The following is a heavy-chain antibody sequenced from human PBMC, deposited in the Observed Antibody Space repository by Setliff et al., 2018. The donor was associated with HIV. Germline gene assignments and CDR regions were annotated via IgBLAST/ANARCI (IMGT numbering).Heavy chain of an antibody. D-gene: IGHD6-13*01. CDR3: ARDPGITAAGTEYFDS. Sequence: SETLSLTCAVYGGSFSGYYWSWIRQPPGKGLEWIGEINHSGSTNYNPSLKSRVTISVDTSKNQFSLKLSSVTAADTAVYYCARDPGITAAGTEYFDSWGQGILVTVS. V-gene: IGHV4-34*01. CDR2: INHSGST. CDR1: GGSFSGYY. J-gene: IGHJ4*02.